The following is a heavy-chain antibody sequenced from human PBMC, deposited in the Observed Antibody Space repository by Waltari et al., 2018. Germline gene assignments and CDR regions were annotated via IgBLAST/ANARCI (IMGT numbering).Heavy chain of an antibody. J-gene: IGHJ4*02. CDR1: GFTFSSYA. CDR3: AKRDSSGYIDY. V-gene: IGHV3-23*03. CDR2: IYSGGSST. D-gene: IGHD3-22*01. Sequence: EVQLLESGGGLVQPGGSLRLSCAASGFTFSSYAMSWVRQAPGKGLEWVSVIYSGGSSTYYADSVKGRFTISRDNSKNTLYLQMNSLRAEDTVVYYCAKRDSSGYIDYWGQGTLVTVSS.